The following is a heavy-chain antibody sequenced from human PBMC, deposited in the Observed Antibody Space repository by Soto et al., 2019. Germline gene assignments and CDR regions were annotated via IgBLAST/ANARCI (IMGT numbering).Heavy chain of an antibody. J-gene: IGHJ6*02. Sequence: PGGSLRLSCAASGFTFSSYSMNWVRQAPGKGLEWVSSISSGSSYIYYADSVKGRFTISRDNAKNSLYLQMNSLRAEDTAVYYCARVGYCTNGVCLGGMDVWGQGTTVTVSS. D-gene: IGHD2-8*01. CDR2: ISSGSSYI. CDR1: GFTFSSYS. CDR3: ARVGYCTNGVCLGGMDV. V-gene: IGHV3-21*01.